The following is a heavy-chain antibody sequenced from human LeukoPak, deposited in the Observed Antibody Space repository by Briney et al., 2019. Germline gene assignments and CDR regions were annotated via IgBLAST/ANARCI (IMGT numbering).Heavy chain of an antibody. J-gene: IGHJ4*02. CDR1: GFTFSSYW. CDR3: ARDHSFDY. Sequence: GGSLRLSCAASGFTFSSYWLSWVRQAPGKGLEGVANIKEDGSEKAYVDSVKGRFTISRDNAKNSLYLQMNSLRAEDTAVYYCARDHSFDYWGQGTLVTVSS. V-gene: IGHV3-7*01. CDR2: IKEDGSEK.